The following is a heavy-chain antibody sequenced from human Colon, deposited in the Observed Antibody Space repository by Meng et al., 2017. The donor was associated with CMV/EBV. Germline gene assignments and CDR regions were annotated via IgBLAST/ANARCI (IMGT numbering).Heavy chain of an antibody. J-gene: IGHJ6*02. CDR3: ARDTQDIVVVPAAIWRYYGMDV. CDR2: ISYDGSNK. V-gene: IGHV3-30*04. CDR1: GFTFSSYV. D-gene: IGHD2-2*02. Sequence: GESLKISCAASGFTFSSYVMHWVRQAPGKGLEWVAVISYDGSNKYYADSVKGRFTISRDNSKNTLYLQMNSLRAEDTAVYYCARDTQDIVVVPAAIWRYYGMDVWGQGTTVTVSS.